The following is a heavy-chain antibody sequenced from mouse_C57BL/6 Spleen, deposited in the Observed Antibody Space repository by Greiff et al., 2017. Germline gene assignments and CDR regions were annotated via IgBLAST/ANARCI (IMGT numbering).Heavy chain of an antibody. CDR1: GYSFTDYN. D-gene: IGHD1-1*01. Sequence: EVKLVESGPELVKPGASVKISCKASGYSFTDYNMNWVKQSNGKSLEWIGVINPNYGTTSYNQKFKGKATLTVDQSSSTAYMQLNSLTSEDSAVYYCAMGYGSSEFAYWGQGTLVTVSA. J-gene: IGHJ3*01. V-gene: IGHV1-39*01. CDR2: INPNYGTT. CDR3: AMGYGSSEFAY.